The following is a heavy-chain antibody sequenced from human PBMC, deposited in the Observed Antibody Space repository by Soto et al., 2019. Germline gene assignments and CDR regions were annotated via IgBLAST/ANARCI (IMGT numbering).Heavy chain of an antibody. CDR3: ARDLRSGGY. CDR1: GFTFSSYN. D-gene: IGHD3-10*01. Sequence: EVQLVESGGGLVQPGGSLRLSCAASGFTFSSYNMKWVRQAPGKGLEWVSYISSSSSTIYYADSVKGRFTISRDNAKNSLYLQMNSLRAEDMAVYYCARDLRSGGYWGQGTLVTVSS. CDR2: ISSSSSTI. V-gene: IGHV3-48*01. J-gene: IGHJ4*02.